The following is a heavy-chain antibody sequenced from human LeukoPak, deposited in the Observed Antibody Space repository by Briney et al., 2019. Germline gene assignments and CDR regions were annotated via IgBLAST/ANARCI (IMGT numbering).Heavy chain of an antibody. V-gene: IGHV4-34*01. J-gene: IGHJ6*03. CDR3: ATDCSSTSCPRNYYYMDV. CDR1: GGSFSGYY. CDR2: INHSGST. Sequence: PSETLSLTCAVYGGSFSGYYWSWIRQPPGKGLEWIGEINHSGSTNYNPSLKSRVTISVDTSKNQFSLKLSSVTAADTAVYYCATDCSSTSCPRNYYYMDVWGKGTTVTVSS. D-gene: IGHD2-2*01.